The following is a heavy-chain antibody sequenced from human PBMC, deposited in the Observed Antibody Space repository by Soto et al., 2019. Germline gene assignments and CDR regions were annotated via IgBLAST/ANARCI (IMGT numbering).Heavy chain of an antibody. V-gene: IGHV1-18*01. CDR1: GYTFTSYG. CDR3: ARFAAGPYCSSTSCYEGWFDP. CDR2: ISAYNGNT. Sequence: ASVKVSCKASGYTFTSYGISWVRQAPGQGLEWMGWISAYNGNTNYAQKLQGRVTMTTDTSTSTAYMELRSLRSDDTAVYYCARFAAGPYCSSTSCYEGWFDPWGQGTLVTVSS. J-gene: IGHJ5*02. D-gene: IGHD2-2*01.